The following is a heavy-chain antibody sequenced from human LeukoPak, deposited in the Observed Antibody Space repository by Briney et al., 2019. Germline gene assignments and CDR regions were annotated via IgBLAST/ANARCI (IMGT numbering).Heavy chain of an antibody. CDR2: IKQDGSEK. Sequence: GGSLRLSCAASGFTFSSYWMSWVRQAPGKGLEWVANIKQDGSEKYYVDSVKGRFTISRDNAKNSLYLQMNSLRAEDTAVYYCARDKKRITIFGVVQKKGPYYYYYMDVWGKGTTVTVSS. J-gene: IGHJ6*03. V-gene: IGHV3-7*01. CDR3: ARDKKRITIFGVVQKKGPYYYYYMDV. CDR1: GFTFSSYW. D-gene: IGHD3-3*01.